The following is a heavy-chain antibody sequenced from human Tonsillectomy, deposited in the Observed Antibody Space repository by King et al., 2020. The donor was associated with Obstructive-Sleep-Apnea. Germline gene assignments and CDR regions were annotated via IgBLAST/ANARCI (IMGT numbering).Heavy chain of an antibody. CDR1: GYTFTSYG. J-gene: IGHJ4*02. Sequence: VQLVESGAEVKKPGASVKVSCKASGYTFTSYGISWVRQAPGQGLEWMGWISAYHGNTNYAQKLQGRVTMTTDTSTSTAYMELRSLRSDDTAVYYCARVVLWFGELWDGYFNYWGQGTMVTVSS. CDR3: ARVVLWFGELWDGYFNY. D-gene: IGHD3-10*01. V-gene: IGHV1-18*01. CDR2: ISAYHGNT.